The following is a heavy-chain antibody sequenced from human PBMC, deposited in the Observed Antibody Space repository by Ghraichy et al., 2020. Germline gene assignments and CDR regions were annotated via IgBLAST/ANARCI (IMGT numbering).Heavy chain of an antibody. Sequence: GGSLRLSCAASGFIFSSHSMSWVRQAPGKGLEWVSSIITRSSDIYYGDSMKGRFTISRDNAKNSLYLQMNSLRAEVTAVYYCARVIGLQLGSGLDVWGHGTTVTVSS. D-gene: IGHD6-13*01. J-gene: IGHJ6*02. V-gene: IGHV3-21*06. CDR1: GFIFSSHS. CDR3: ARVIGLQLGSGLDV. CDR2: IITRSSDI.